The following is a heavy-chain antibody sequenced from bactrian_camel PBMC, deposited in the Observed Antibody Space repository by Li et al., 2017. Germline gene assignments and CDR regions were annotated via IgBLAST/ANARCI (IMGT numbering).Heavy chain of an antibody. CDR2: IDRGSGML. CDR1: GDTYTHKC. D-gene: IGHD7*01. CDR3: AAGEPRGGSCLLEYSDY. Sequence: HVQLVESGGGSVQAGGSLKLSCVGDTYTHKCIGWYRQAPGKEREGVAGIDRGSGMLYYGDSVQGRFTISKDSTKSILYLQMNALKPEDTGMYYCAAGEPRGGSCLLEYSDYWGQGTQVTVS. J-gene: IGHJ4*01. V-gene: IGHV3S54*01.